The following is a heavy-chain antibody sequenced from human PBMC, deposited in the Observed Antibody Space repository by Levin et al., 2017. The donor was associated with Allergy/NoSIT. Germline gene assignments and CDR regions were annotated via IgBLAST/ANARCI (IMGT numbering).Heavy chain of an antibody. J-gene: IGHJ4*02. D-gene: IGHD3-22*01. CDR1: GFTFSDYA. V-gene: IGHV3-23*01. CDR2: ITSSGYIT. Sequence: GESLKISCAASGFTFSDYAMSWVRQAPGKGLEWVSSITSSGYITYLADSLKGRFTISRDNSRYTLFLEKSSMRADDTAVYYCAKDLDYYDGSGYDSWGQGTLVTVSS. CDR3: AKDLDYYDGSGYDS.